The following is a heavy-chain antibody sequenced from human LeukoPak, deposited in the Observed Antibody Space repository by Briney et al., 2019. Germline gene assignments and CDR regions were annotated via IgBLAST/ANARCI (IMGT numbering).Heavy chain of an antibody. J-gene: IGHJ4*02. Sequence: KPSETLSLTYTVSGGSVGSDNYYWNWIRQPAGKGLEWIGRIYADGSSTYNPSLKSRVTILVDTSKNQFSLRLSSMTAADTAVYYCARGYYYRTWGLGTLVTVSS. V-gene: IGHV4-61*02. CDR3: ARGYYYRT. CDR1: GGSVGSDNYY. CDR2: IYADGSS. D-gene: IGHD3-10*01.